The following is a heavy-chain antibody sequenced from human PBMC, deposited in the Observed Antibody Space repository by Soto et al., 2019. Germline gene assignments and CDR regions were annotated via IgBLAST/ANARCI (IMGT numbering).Heavy chain of an antibody. CDR1: GFTFSKAW. CDR3: TAGNGYTDFDF. Sequence: PGGSLRLSCAAAGFTFSKAWMSWVRQAPGKGLECVGRVKSRNAGGAIDYAPPVKGRFTVSRDDSKNTLYLQMSSLKAEDTAVYYCTAGNGYTDFDFWGQGTLVTVSS. CDR2: VKSRNAGGAI. J-gene: IGHJ4*02. V-gene: IGHV3-15*01. D-gene: IGHD5-12*01.